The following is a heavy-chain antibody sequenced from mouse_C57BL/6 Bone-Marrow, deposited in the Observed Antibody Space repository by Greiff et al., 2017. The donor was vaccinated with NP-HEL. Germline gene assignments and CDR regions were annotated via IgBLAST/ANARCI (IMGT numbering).Heavy chain of an antibody. V-gene: IGHV1-54*01. D-gene: IGHD1-1*01. J-gene: IGHJ1*03. CDR2: INPGSGGT. CDR1: GYAFTNYL. CDR3: ARFTTVVYWYFDV. Sequence: VQLQQSGAELVRPGTSVKVSCKASGYAFTNYLIEWVKQRPGQGLEWIGVINPGSGGTNYNEKFKGKATLTADKSSSTAYMQLSSLTSEDSAVYFCARFTTVVYWYFDVWGTGTTVTVSS.